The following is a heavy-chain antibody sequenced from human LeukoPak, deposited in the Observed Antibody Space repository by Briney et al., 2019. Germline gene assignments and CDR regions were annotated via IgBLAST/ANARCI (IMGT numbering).Heavy chain of an antibody. CDR3: AREYYYDSSGYYRD. Sequence: SVKVSCKASGGTFSSYAISWVRQAPGQGLEWMGRITPIFGIANYAQKFQGRVTITADKSTSTAYMELSSLRSEDTAVYYCAREYYYDSSGYYRDWGQGTLVTVSS. J-gene: IGHJ4*02. CDR2: ITPIFGIA. CDR1: GGTFSSYA. V-gene: IGHV1-69*04. D-gene: IGHD3-22*01.